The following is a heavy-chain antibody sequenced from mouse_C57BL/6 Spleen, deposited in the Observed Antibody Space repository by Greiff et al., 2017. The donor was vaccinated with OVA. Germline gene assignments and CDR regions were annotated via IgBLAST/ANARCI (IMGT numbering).Heavy chain of an antibody. CDR2: IDPANGNT. V-gene: IGHV14-3*01. CDR3: AKVYDGYYVYFDY. Sequence: EVQLQESVAELVRPGASVKLSCKASGFNIKNTYMHWVKQRPEQGLEWIGRIDPANGNTKYDPKFQGKATITADTSSNTAYLQLSSLTSEDTAIYYGAKVYDGYYVYFDYWGQGTTLTVSS. J-gene: IGHJ2*01. CDR1: GFNIKNTY. D-gene: IGHD2-3*01.